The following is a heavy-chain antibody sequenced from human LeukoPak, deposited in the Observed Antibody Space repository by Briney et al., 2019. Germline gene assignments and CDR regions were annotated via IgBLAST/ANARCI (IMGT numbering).Heavy chain of an antibody. J-gene: IGHJ4*02. CDR3: AREGDGYKNFDY. D-gene: IGHD5-24*01. V-gene: IGHV1-46*01. CDR1: GYTFINYF. Sequence: ASVTVSCKASGYTFINYFIHWVRQAPGQGLEWMGVINPRSDSTTYAQKFQGRVTMTRDTSTSTVYVELSSLRSEDTAVYYCAREGDGYKNFDYWGQGTLATVSS. CDR2: INPRSDST.